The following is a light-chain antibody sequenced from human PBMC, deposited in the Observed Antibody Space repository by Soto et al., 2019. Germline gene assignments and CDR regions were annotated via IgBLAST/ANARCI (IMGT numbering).Light chain of an antibody. CDR1: QSISSY. CDR2: AAS. Sequence: DIQMTQSPSSLSASVGDRVTITCRASQSISSYLNWYQQKPGKAPKLLIYAASSLHSGVPSRFSGSGSGTDFTITISSLQPEDFATYYCQQSYSTPITFGQGTRLEIK. J-gene: IGKJ5*01. V-gene: IGKV1-39*01. CDR3: QQSYSTPIT.